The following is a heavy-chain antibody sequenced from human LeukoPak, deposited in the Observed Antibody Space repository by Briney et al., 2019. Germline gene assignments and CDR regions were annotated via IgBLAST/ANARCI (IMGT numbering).Heavy chain of an antibody. CDR2: ISAYNGNT. CDR3: ASPPRYCSSTSCYNGFDY. CDR1: GYTFTSYG. J-gene: IGHJ4*02. V-gene: IGHV1-18*01. D-gene: IGHD2-2*02. Sequence: ASVKVSCKASGYTFTSYGISWVRQAPGQGLEWMGWISAYNGNTNYAQKFQGRVTITTDESTSTAYMELSSLRSEDTAVYYCASPPRYCSSTSCYNGFDYWGQGTLVTVSS.